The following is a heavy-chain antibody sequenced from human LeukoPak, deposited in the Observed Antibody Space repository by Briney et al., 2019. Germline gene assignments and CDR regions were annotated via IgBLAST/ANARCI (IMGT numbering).Heavy chain of an antibody. Sequence: GESLKISCKASGSSFSTYWIAWVRQMPGKGLEWMGIIYPGDSDTRYSPSFRGQVTISADKSISTAYLQWSSLKASDTAMYYCARPIETNYYSGMGYWGQGTLVTVSS. CDR1: GSSFSTYW. CDR3: ARPIETNYYSGMGY. J-gene: IGHJ4*02. V-gene: IGHV5-51*01. D-gene: IGHD3-22*01. CDR2: IYPGDSDT.